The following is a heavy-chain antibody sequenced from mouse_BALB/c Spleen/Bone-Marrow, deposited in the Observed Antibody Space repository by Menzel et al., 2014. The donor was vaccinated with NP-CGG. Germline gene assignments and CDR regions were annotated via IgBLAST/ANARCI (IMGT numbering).Heavy chain of an antibody. CDR2: INPSNGGS. V-gene: IGHV1S81*02. J-gene: IGHJ3*01. CDR3: TRSDYYDYQAWFAY. CDR1: GYTFTNYY. Sequence: VKLVESGAELVKPGASVKLSCKTSGYTFTNYYIYWVKQRPGQGLEWIGGINPSNGGSNFNEKLKSKATLTVDKSSSTAYMQLSSLTSEDSAVYYCTRSDYYDYQAWFAYWGQGALVTVSA. D-gene: IGHD2-4*01.